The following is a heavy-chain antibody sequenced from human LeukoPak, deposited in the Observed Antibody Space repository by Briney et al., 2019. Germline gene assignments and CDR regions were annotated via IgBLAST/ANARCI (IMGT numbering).Heavy chain of an antibody. CDR1: GYTFTSYG. J-gene: IGHJ6*03. CDR2: MNPNSGNI. D-gene: IGHD3/OR15-3a*01. Sequence: ASVKVSCKASGYTFTSYGIGWVRQATGQGLEWMGWMNPNSGNIGYAQKFQGRVTMTKNTSITTAYMELSSLRSEDTAVYYCARALSWTTDSYYYMDVWGKGTTVTVSS. CDR3: ARALSWTTDSYYYMDV. V-gene: IGHV1-8*02.